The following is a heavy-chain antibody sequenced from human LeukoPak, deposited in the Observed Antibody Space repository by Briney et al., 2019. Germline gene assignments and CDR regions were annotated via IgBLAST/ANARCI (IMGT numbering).Heavy chain of an antibody. J-gene: IGHJ2*01. CDR2: IYYSGNT. CDR1: GGSFSSYY. CDR3: AGDLVGFFDL. D-gene: IGHD3-16*02. Sequence: RPSETLSLTCTVSGGSFSSYYWSWIRQPPGKGLEWIGYIYYSGNTNYNPSLKSRVTISVDTSKNQFSLKLSSVTAAGTAVYYCAGDLVGFFDLWGRGTLVTVSS. V-gene: IGHV4-59*01.